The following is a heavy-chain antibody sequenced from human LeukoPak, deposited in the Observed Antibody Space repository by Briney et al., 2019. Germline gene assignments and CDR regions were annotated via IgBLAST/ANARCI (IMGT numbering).Heavy chain of an antibody. D-gene: IGHD6-13*01. CDR1: GFTFSSYT. CDR3: ARDLKMAASGTYYYYGMDV. J-gene: IGHJ6*02. V-gene: IGHV3-21*01. CDR2: ISSSSSNI. Sequence: GGSLRLSCAASGFTFSSYTMNWVRQAPGKGLEWVSSISSSSSNIYYADSVKGRFTISRDNAKNSLYLQMTSLRAEDTAVYHCARDLKMAASGTYYYYGMDVWGQGTTVTVSS.